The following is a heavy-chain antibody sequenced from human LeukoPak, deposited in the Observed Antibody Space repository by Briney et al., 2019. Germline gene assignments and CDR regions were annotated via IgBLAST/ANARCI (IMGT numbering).Heavy chain of an antibody. CDR2: FDPEDGET. CDR1: GYTLTELS. V-gene: IGHV1-24*01. D-gene: IGHD4-23*01. Sequence: VVSVKVSCKVSGYTLTELSMHWVRQAPGKGLEWMGGFDPEDGETIYAQKFQGRVTMTEDTSTDTAYMELSSLRSEDTAVYYCATGRSYGGNGFNDGNWGQGTLVTVSS. CDR3: ATGRSYGGNGFNDGN. J-gene: IGHJ4*02.